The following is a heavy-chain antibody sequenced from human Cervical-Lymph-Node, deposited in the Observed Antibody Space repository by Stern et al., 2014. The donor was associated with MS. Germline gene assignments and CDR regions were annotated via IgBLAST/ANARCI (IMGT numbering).Heavy chain of an antibody. V-gene: IGHV1-46*01. D-gene: IGHD3-16*01. Sequence: MQLVESGAEVKKPGASVKVSCKASGYTFTSYYMHWVRQAPGQGLEWMGIINPSGGSTSYAQKFQGRVTMTRDTSTSTVYMELSSLRSEDTAVYYCARNRGADYDYVWGSYSWFDPWGQGTLVTVSS. CDR1: GYTFTSYY. CDR3: ARNRGADYDYVWGSYSWFDP. J-gene: IGHJ5*02. CDR2: INPSGGST.